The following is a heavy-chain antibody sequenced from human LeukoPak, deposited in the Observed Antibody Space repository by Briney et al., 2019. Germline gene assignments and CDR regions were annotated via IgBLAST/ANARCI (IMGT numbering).Heavy chain of an antibody. D-gene: IGHD3-9*01. J-gene: IGHJ4*02. CDR3: AKGRRYFDQAN. V-gene: IGHV3-23*01. Sequence: GGSLRLSFAASGFTFSSYAMSWVRQAPGKGLEWVSAISCSGGSTYYADSVKGRFTISRDNSKNTLWLQMNSLRAEDTAVYYCAKGRRYFDQANWGQGTLVTVSS. CDR1: GFTFSSYA. CDR2: ISCSGGST.